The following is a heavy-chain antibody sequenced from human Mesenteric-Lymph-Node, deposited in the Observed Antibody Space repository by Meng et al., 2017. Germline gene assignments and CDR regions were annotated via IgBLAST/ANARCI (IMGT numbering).Heavy chain of an antibody. J-gene: IGHJ4*02. CDR2: ISGGST. V-gene: IGHV3-38-3*01. CDR3: AKMLWFGELYHGPFDS. Sequence: GGSLRLSCAASGFTVSSNEMSWVRQAPGKGLEWVSSISGGSTYYADSRKGRFTISRDNSKSTLFLQMNSLRAEDTAVYYCAKMLWFGELYHGPFDSWGQGTLVIVSS. CDR1: GFTVSSNE. D-gene: IGHD3-10*01.